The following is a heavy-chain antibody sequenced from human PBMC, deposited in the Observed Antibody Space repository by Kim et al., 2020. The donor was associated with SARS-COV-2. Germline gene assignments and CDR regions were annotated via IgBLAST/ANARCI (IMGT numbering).Heavy chain of an antibody. V-gene: IGHV3-7*01. CDR3: VRDHWGPWDF. Sequence: GGSLRLSCAASGFTFSVHWMSWVRQAPGKGLEWVANIKQDGTETYHVDSVKGRFTISRDNAKNSLYLQMNSLRVEDTAVYFCVRDHWGPWDFWGQGTLVT. D-gene: IGHD7-27*01. J-gene: IGHJ4*02. CDR2: IKQDGTET. CDR1: GFTFSVHW.